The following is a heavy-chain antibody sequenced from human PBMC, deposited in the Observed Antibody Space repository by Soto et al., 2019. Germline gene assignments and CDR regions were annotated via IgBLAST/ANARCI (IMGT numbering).Heavy chain of an antibody. J-gene: IGHJ6*02. CDR3: ARIGQWELPGYYYYGMDV. D-gene: IGHD1-26*01. V-gene: IGHV1-3*01. CDR2: INAGNGNT. CDR1: GYTFTSYA. Sequence: ASVKVSCKASGYTFTSYAMHWVRQAPGQRLEWMGWINAGNGNTKYSQKFQGRVTITRDTSASTAYMELSSLRSEDTAVYYCARIGQWELPGYYYYGMDVWGQGTTVTVSS.